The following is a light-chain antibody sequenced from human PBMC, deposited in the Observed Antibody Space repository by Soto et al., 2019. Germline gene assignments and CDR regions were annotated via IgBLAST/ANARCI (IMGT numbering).Light chain of an antibody. CDR3: QQNYNTPLA. CDR2: TTS. J-gene: IGKJ4*01. V-gene: IGKV1-39*01. CDR1: QTMNNY. Sequence: DIQMTQSPSSLSASVGDRVTITCRASQTMNNYLNWYQQKPGRVPKLLIYTTSRLQSGVPSRFSGNGSGTDFTLTISSLQPEDVAIYYCQQNYNTPLAFGGGTKVEIK.